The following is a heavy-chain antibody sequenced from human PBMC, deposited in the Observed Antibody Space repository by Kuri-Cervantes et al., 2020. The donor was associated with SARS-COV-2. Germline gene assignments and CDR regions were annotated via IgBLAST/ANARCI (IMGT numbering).Heavy chain of an antibody. Sequence: GESLKISCAASGFTFDDYGMSWVRQAPGKGLEWVSGINCNGGSTGYADSVKGRFTISRDNAKNSLYLQMNSLSAEDTALYYCARGDIAVDGALDYWGQGTLVTVSS. D-gene: IGHD6-19*01. CDR3: ARGDIAVDGALDY. J-gene: IGHJ4*02. V-gene: IGHV3-20*04. CDR1: GFTFDDYG. CDR2: INCNGGST.